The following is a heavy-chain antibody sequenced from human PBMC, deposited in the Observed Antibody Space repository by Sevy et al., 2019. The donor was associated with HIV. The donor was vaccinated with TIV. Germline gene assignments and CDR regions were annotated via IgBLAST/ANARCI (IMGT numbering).Heavy chain of an antibody. V-gene: IGHV3-7*01. D-gene: IGHD3-22*01. CDR3: ARAQQVTMLVVIGGLYFDF. CDR1: GFTFSSYW. Sequence: GGSLRLSCAASGFTFSSYWMTWVRQAPGKGLEWVANIKQDMSEKYYADSVKGRFTISRDKARNSMYLQMGSLRAEDTAVYYCARAQQVTMLVVIGGLYFDFWGQGTLVTVSS. CDR2: IKQDMSEK. J-gene: IGHJ4*02.